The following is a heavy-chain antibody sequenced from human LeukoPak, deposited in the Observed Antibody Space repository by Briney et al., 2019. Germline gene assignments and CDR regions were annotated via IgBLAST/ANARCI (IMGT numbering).Heavy chain of an antibody. CDR3: ARGRVQLWLRHYYYMDV. D-gene: IGHD5-18*01. J-gene: IGHJ6*03. Sequence: SETLSLTCTVSGGSISSSSYYWSWIRQPPGKGLEWIGEINHSGSTNYNPSLKSRVTISVDTSKNQFSLKLSSVTAADTAVYYCARGRVQLWLRHYYYMDVWGKGTTVTVSS. CDR2: INHSGST. CDR1: GGSISSSSYY. V-gene: IGHV4-39*07.